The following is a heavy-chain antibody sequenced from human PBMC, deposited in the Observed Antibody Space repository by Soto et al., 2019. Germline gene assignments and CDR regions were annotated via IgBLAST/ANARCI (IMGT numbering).Heavy chain of an antibody. J-gene: IGHJ6*02. V-gene: IGHV3-7*05. CDR1: GFIFSRYW. D-gene: IGHD3-10*01. CDR2: IKQDGSEK. Sequence: EVQLVESGGGLVQPGGSLRLSCAASGFIFSRYWMSWVRQAPGKGLEWVANIKQDGSEKYYVDSVKGRFTISRDNAKNSLYLQMNSLRAEDTAVYYCARGFGEYTYYYYGMDVWGQGTTVTVSS. CDR3: ARGFGEYTYYYYGMDV.